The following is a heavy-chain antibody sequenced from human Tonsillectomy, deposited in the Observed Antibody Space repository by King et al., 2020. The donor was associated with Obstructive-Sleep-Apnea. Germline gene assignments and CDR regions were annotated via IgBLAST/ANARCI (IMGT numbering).Heavy chain of an antibody. CDR3: ARVHMLGSWPKFGY. V-gene: IGHV4-59*01. J-gene: IGHJ4*02. D-gene: IGHD6-13*01. CDR1: GGSISSYY. CDR2: IYYSGST. Sequence: QLQESGPGLVKPSETLSLTCTVSGGSISSYYWSWIRQPPGKGLEWIGYIYYSGSTNYNPSLKSRITISLDTSKNQFSLKLSSVTAADTARYYCARVHMLGSWPKFGYWGQGTLVTVSS.